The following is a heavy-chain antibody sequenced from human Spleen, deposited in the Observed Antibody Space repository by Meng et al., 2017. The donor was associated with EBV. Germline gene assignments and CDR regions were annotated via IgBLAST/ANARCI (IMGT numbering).Heavy chain of an antibody. J-gene: IGHJ3*02. CDR3: ARGTLTQDAFDI. Sequence: QLQLPESGPGLVKPSETLSLTCTVSGGSISSSSYYWGWIRQSPGKGLEWIGSIYDSGSTYYNPSLKSRVTVSVDTSKKQFSLKLSSVTAADTAVYYCARGTLTQDAFDIWGQGTMVTV. CDR2: IYDSGST. V-gene: IGHV4-39*07. D-gene: IGHD1-14*01. CDR1: GGSISSSSYY.